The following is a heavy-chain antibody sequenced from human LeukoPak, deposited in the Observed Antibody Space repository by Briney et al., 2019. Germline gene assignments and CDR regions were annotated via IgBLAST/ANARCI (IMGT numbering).Heavy chain of an antibody. CDR3: ATSRLGIAARPYYYYMDV. J-gene: IGHJ6*03. D-gene: IGHD6-6*01. Sequence: GATVKVSCKVSGYTLTELSMHWVRQAPGKGLEWMGGFDPEDGETIYAQKFQGRVTMTEDTSADTAYMELSSLRSEDTAVYYCATSRLGIAARPYYYYMDVWGKGITVTVSS. CDR2: FDPEDGET. V-gene: IGHV1-24*01. CDR1: GYTLTELS.